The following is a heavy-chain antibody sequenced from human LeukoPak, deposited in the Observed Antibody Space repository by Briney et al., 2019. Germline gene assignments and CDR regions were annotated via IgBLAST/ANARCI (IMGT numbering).Heavy chain of an antibody. CDR3: ARADYDSSGYGDY. J-gene: IGHJ4*02. CDR2: INTDGSST. Sequence: PGGSLRLSCATSGFTFNSYWMYWVRQAPGKGLAWVSYINTDGSSTIYADSVKGRFTISRDNSKNTLYLQMNSLRAEDTAVYYCARADYDSSGYGDYWGQGTLVTVSS. CDR1: GFTFNSYW. D-gene: IGHD3-22*01. V-gene: IGHV3-74*01.